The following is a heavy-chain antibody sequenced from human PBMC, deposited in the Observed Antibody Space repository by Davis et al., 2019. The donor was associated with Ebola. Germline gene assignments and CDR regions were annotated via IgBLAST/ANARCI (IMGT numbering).Heavy chain of an antibody. CDR2: INPNSGGT. Sequence: ASVKVSCKASGYTFTGYYMHWVRQAPGQGLEWMGWINPNSGGTNYAQKFQGRVTMTRDTSISTAYMELSSLRSEDTAVYYCAAETMVRGVTYSFGYYYYMDVWGKGTTVTVSS. CDR1: GYTFTGYY. D-gene: IGHD3-10*01. CDR3: AAETMVRGVTYSFGYYYYMDV. J-gene: IGHJ6*03. V-gene: IGHV1-2*02.